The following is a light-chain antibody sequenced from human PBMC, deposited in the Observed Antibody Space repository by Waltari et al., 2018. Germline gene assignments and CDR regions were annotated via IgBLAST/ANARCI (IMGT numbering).Light chain of an antibody. CDR3: QQYFSVPRT. CDR2: WAS. J-gene: IGKJ1*01. V-gene: IGKV4-1*01. Sequence: DCVMTQSPESLAVSLGERASINCMSSQNLFSSLNRKSYFAWFHQMPGRPPKLLIHWASTRHSGVPDRFTGSGSGTNFTLTITSLRAEDVAVYYCQQYFSVPRTFGRGTKVEVK. CDR1: QNLFSSLNRKSY.